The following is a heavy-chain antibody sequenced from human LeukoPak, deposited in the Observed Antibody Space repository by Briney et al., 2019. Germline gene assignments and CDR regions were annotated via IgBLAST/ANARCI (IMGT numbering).Heavy chain of an antibody. D-gene: IGHD4-17*01. CDR2: IYSSGST. V-gene: IGHV3-66*03. J-gene: IGHJ6*03. Sequence: PGGSLRLSCAASGFTVSSNYMSWVRQAPGKGLEWVSVIYSSGSTYYADSVKGRFTISRDNSKNTLYLQMNSLRAEDTAVYYCARDSTYGDYDYYYYMDVWGKGTTVTVSS. CDR3: ARDSTYGDYDYYYYMDV. CDR1: GFTVSSNY.